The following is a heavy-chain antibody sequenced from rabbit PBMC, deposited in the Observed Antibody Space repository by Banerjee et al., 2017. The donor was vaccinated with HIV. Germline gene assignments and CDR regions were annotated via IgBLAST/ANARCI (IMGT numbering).Heavy chain of an antibody. Sequence: QEQLVESGGGLVQPGGSLTLTCTASGFSFSSGYDMCWVRQAPGKGLEWIGCIYNGDGKTYYANWAKGRFTISKTSSTTVTLQMTSLTVADTATYFCARDPYSGSTAGYFNLWGPGTLVTVS. CDR1: GFSFSSGYD. D-gene: IGHD4-2*01. CDR3: ARDPYSGSTAGYFNL. J-gene: IGHJ4*01. V-gene: IGHV1S45*01. CDR2: IYNGDGKT.